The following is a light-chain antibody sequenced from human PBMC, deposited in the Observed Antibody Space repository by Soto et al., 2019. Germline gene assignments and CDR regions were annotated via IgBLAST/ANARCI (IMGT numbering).Light chain of an antibody. CDR1: SSNIGKYY. J-gene: IGLJ1*01. CDR3: GTWDSSLTTFV. Sequence: QSVLTQPPSVSAAPGQKVTMSCSGSSSNIGKYYVSWHQQLPGTAPKLLIYENDKRPSGIPDRFSGSKSGTSATLGITGLQTEDEADYYCGTWDSSLTTFVFGTGTKVTVL. V-gene: IGLV1-51*02. CDR2: END.